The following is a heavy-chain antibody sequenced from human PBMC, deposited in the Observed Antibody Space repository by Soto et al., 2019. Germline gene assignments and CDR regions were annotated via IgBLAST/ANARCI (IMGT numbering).Heavy chain of an antibody. CDR2: IYTTGNT. CDR3: ARDWGAFDY. J-gene: IGHJ4*02. V-gene: IGHV4-4*07. CDR1: GASISSYY. Sequence: QVQLQESGPGLVKSSETLSLTCSVSGASISSYYWSWIRQPAGKGLEWIGRIYTTGNTNYNPSLKNRLTMSVDRSKNQFSLKLSSVTAADTAVYYCARDWGAFDYWGQGILVTVSS. D-gene: IGHD3-16*01.